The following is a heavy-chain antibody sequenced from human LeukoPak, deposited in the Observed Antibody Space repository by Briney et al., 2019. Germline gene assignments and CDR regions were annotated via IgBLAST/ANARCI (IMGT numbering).Heavy chain of an antibody. CDR2: TDPSDSYT. V-gene: IGHV5-10-1*01. Sequence: HGESLKISCKGSGYSFTSYWISWVRQMPGKGLEWMGRTDPSDSYTNYSPSFQGHVTISADKSISTAYLQWSSLKASDTAMYYCARQRNYYDSSGHLNLDYWGQGTLVTVSS. D-gene: IGHD3-22*01. CDR3: ARQRNYYDSSGHLNLDY. CDR1: GYSFTSYW. J-gene: IGHJ4*02.